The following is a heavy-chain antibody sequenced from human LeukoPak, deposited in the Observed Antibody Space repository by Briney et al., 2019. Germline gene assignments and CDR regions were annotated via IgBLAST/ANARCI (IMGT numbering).Heavy chain of an antibody. V-gene: IGHV4-34*01. CDR3: ARGPWLRSNFDY. Sequence: PSETLSLTCAVYGGSFSGYYWSWIRQPPGKGLEWIGEISHSGSTNYNPSLKSRVTISVDTSKNQFSLKLSSVTAADTAVYYCARGPWLRSNFDYWGQGTLVTVSS. CDR2: ISHSGST. J-gene: IGHJ4*02. CDR1: GGSFSGYY. D-gene: IGHD5-12*01.